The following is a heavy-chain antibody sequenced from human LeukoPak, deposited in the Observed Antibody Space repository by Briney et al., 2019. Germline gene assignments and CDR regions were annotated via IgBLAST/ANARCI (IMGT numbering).Heavy chain of an antibody. D-gene: IGHD1-26*01. CDR1: GLGFSSA. V-gene: IGHV3-23*01. Sequence: GGSLRLSCAASGLGFSSAMNWVRQPPGKGLEWVSAISGSGERTYYGDSVKGRFTISRDNSKNTLYLQMSSLRAEDTAVYYCATGTGGSYTWGTYYFDYWGQGALVTVSS. CDR3: ATGTGGSYTWGTYYFDY. CDR2: ISGSGERT. J-gene: IGHJ4*02.